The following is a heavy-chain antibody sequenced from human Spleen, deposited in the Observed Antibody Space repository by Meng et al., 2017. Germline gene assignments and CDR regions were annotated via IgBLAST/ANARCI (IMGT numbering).Heavy chain of an antibody. J-gene: IGHJ4*02. Sequence: SETLSLTCAVHGGSFNADYWSWIRQPPGKGLEWIGEINHSGSTNYKSSLQSRVTISVDTSKNQFSLKLNSMTAADTAVYYCARDNTVLTGYYTPYYRYWGQGTLVTVSS. V-gene: IGHV4-34*01. D-gene: IGHD3-9*01. CDR3: ARDNTVLTGYYTPYYRY. CDR2: INHSGST. CDR1: GGSFNADY.